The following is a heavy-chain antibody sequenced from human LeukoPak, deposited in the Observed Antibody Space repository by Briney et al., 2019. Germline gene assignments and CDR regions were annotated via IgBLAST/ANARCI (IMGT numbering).Heavy chain of an antibody. CDR3: ARSAITMVRGGGGYYFDY. Sequence: GASVKVSCKASGYTFTGYYMHWVRQAPGQGLEWMGRINPNSGGTNYAQKFQGRVTMTRDTSISTAHMELSRLRSDDTAVYYCARSAITMVRGGGGYYFDYWGQGTLVTVSS. V-gene: IGHV1-2*06. J-gene: IGHJ4*02. CDR1: GYTFTGYY. CDR2: INPNSGGT. D-gene: IGHD3-10*01.